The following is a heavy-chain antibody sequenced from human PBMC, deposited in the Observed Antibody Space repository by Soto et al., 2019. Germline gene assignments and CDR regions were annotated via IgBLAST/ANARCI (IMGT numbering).Heavy chain of an antibody. Sequence: EVQLVESGGGLVKPGGSLRLSCAASGFTFSSYSMNWVRQAPGKGLEWVSSISSSSSYIYYADSVKGRFTISRDNAKNSLYLQMNSLRAEDTAVYYCAREPLDCSSISCYTYYGMDVWGQGTTLTVSS. CDR1: GFTFSSYS. D-gene: IGHD2-2*02. V-gene: IGHV3-21*01. CDR2: ISSSSSYI. CDR3: AREPLDCSSISCYTYYGMDV. J-gene: IGHJ6*02.